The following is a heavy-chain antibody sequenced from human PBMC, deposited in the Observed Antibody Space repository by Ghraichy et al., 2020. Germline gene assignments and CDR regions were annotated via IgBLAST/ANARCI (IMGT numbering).Heavy chain of an antibody. Sequence: SQTLSLTCTVSGGSISSYYWSWIRQPAGKGLEWIGRIYTSGSTNYNPSLKSRVTMSVDTSKNQFSLKLSSVTAADTAVYYCAREAMSSSWYGGISFDYWGQGTLVTVSS. J-gene: IGHJ4*02. CDR1: GGSISSYY. CDR2: IYTSGST. V-gene: IGHV4-4*07. CDR3: AREAMSSSWYGGISFDY. D-gene: IGHD6-13*01.